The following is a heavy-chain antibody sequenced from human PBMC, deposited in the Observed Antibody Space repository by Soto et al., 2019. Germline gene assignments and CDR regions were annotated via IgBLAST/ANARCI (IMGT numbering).Heavy chain of an antibody. CDR3: ARVSEKLRYFDWLLLVY. CDR2: MNPNSGNT. D-gene: IGHD3-9*01. V-gene: IGHV1-8*01. J-gene: IGHJ4*02. Sequence: ASVKVSCKASGYTFTSYDINWVRQATGQGLGWMGWMNPNSGNTGYAQKFQGRVTMTRNTSISTAYMELSSLRSEDTAVYYCARVSEKLRYFDWLLLVYWGQGTLVTVSS. CDR1: GYTFTSYD.